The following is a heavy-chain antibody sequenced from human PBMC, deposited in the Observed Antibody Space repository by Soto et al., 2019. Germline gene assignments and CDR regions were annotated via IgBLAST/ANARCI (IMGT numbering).Heavy chain of an antibody. CDR3: AREGYGDYMDY. CDR2: IYHSGST. D-gene: IGHD4-17*01. V-gene: IGHV4-30-2*01. CDR1: GGSISSGGYS. J-gene: IGHJ4*02. Sequence: SGTLSLTCAVSGGSISSGGYSWSWIRQPPGKGLEWIGYIYHSGSTYYNPSLKSRVTISVDRSKNQFSLKLSSVTAADTAVYYCAREGYGDYMDYWGQGTLVTVSS.